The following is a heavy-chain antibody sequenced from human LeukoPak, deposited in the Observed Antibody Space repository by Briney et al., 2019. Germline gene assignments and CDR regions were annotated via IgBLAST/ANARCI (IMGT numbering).Heavy chain of an antibody. CDR2: ISGSSGTT. CDR3: AKDLVGTLPDAFDI. D-gene: IGHD4-23*01. CDR1: GFAFSNHV. J-gene: IGHJ3*02. V-gene: IGHV3-23*01. Sequence: GGSLRLSCAASGFAFSNHVMAWVRQAPEKGLEWVSAISGSSGTTHYADSEHGRFTISRDNSKSTLYLQLNSLRADDSAVYYCAKDLVGTLPDAFDIWGQGTMVTVSS.